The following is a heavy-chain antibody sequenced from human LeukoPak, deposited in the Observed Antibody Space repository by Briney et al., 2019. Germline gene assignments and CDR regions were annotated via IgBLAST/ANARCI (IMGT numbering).Heavy chain of an antibody. Sequence: GASVKVSCKASGYTFTGYYMHWVRQAPGQGLEWMGWINPNSGGTNYAQKFQGRVTMTRDTSISTAYMELSSLRSEDTAVYYCARVFSPSYGSGPRDYGYYYYYMDVWGKGTTVTISS. CDR1: GYTFTGYY. CDR3: ARVFSPSYGSGPRDYGYYYYYMDV. CDR2: INPNSGGT. V-gene: IGHV1-2*02. J-gene: IGHJ6*03. D-gene: IGHD3-10*01.